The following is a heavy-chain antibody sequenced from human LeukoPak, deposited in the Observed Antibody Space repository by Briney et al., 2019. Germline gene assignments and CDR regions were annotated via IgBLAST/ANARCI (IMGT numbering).Heavy chain of an antibody. J-gene: IGHJ2*01. CDR2: IYTTGNT. V-gene: IGHV4-4*07. Sequence: SETLSLTCTVSGGSISSYYWSWIRQPAGKGLECIGPIYTTGNTNYNPSLKSRVTMSVDTSKNQFSLKLSSVTAADTAVYYCARADDYGDPYWYFDLWGRGTLVTVSS. CDR3: ARADDYGDPYWYFDL. D-gene: IGHD4-17*01. CDR1: GGSISSYY.